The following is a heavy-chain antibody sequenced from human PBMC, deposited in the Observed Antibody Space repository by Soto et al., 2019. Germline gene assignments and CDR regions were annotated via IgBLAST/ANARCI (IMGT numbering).Heavy chain of an antibody. J-gene: IGHJ2*01. Sequence: VQLVESGRGVVQPGRSLRLSCAASGFVYSTYAMHWVRLSPGKGLEWVALIWNDGATQNYLDSVKGRFIISRDNSLNTLHLQMDSLRAEDSGVYFCVRGIPSQYTSNWLYWYFDLWGRGTQVTVSA. V-gene: IGHV3-33*01. CDR3: VRGIPSQYTSNWLYWYFDL. CDR2: IWNDGATQ. CDR1: GFVYSTYA. D-gene: IGHD6-13*01.